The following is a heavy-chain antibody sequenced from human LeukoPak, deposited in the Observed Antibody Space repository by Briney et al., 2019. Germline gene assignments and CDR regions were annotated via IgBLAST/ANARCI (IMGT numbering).Heavy chain of an antibody. J-gene: IGHJ4*02. CDR2: ISSSSSYI. CDR1: GFTFSSYS. D-gene: IGHD3-9*01. Sequence: GGSLRLSCAASGFTFSSYSMNWVRQAPGKGLDWVSSISSSSSYIYYADSVKGRFTISRDNAKNSLYLQMNSLRAKDTAVYYCATLTGYYNVAVDYWGQGTLVTVSS. V-gene: IGHV3-21*01. CDR3: ATLTGYYNVAVDY.